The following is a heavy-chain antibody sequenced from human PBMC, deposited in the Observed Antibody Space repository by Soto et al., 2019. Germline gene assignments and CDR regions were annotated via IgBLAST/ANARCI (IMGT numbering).Heavy chain of an antibody. D-gene: IGHD3-3*01. V-gene: IGHV3-30*18. CDR1: GFTFSTYG. CDR3: AKAVSGQYYFDS. Sequence: QVQLVESGGGVVQPARSLRLSCAASGFTFSTYGMHWVRQAPGKGLEWVALISYDGRYKYYADSVKGRFTISRDDSKNTLYLQMNSLRAEDTAVYYCAKAVSGQYYFDSWGQGTLVTVSS. CDR2: ISYDGRYK. J-gene: IGHJ4*02.